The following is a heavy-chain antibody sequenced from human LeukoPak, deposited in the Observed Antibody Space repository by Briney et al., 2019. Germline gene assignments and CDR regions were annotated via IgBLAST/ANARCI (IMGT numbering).Heavy chain of an antibody. D-gene: IGHD2-2*01. V-gene: IGHV3-21*01. CDR2: ISSSSSYI. CDR3: AIYCSSTSCHPFDY. J-gene: IGHJ4*02. CDR1: GFTLSSYS. Sequence: GGSLRLSCAASGFTLSSYSMNWVRQAPGKGLEWVSSISSSSSYIYYADSVKGRFTISRDNAKNSLYLQMNSLRAEDTAVYYCAIYCSSTSCHPFDYWGQGTLVTVSS.